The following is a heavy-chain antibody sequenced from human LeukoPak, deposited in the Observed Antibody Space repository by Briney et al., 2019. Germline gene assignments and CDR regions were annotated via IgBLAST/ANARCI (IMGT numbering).Heavy chain of an antibody. Sequence: SETLSLTCTVSGGSISSGGYYWSWIRQPPGKGLEWTGYIYHSGSTYYNLSLKSRVTISADTSKNQFSLKLSSVTAADTAVYFCAGDYGDYYFDYWGQGTLVTVSS. V-gene: IGHV4-30-2*01. CDR3: AGDYGDYYFDY. CDR2: IYHSGST. D-gene: IGHD4-17*01. CDR1: GGSISSGGYY. J-gene: IGHJ4*02.